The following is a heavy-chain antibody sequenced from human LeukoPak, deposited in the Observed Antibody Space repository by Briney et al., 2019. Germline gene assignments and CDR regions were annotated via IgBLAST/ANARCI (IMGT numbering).Heavy chain of an antibody. V-gene: IGHV4-59*08. Sequence: NASETLSLTCTVSGGSVSNYYWSWIRQSPGKGLEWIAYIHSSGSTNYNPSLKSRVTISVDTSEDQFSLQLNSVTAADTAVYFCARHAWVVAVHTGQTLYYFDSWSQGTLVTVSS. CDR1: GGSVSNYY. D-gene: IGHD2-15*01. CDR2: IHSSGST. CDR3: ARHAWVVAVHTGQTLYYFDS. J-gene: IGHJ4*02.